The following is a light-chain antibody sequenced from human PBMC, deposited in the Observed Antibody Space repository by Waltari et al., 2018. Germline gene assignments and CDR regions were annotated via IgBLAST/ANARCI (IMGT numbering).Light chain of an antibody. CDR1: QSIRSSY. J-gene: IGKJ3*01. CDR3: QQYGDSPLVT. V-gene: IGKV3-20*01. CDR2: GGS. Sequence: EIVLTQSPGTLSLSPGDRATLSCRASQSIRSSYLAWYQQKPGLAPRLLVYGGSSRAAGIPDRVSGSGSGTDVTLTISRLEPEDFAVYYCQQYGDSPLVTFGPGTRVDVK.